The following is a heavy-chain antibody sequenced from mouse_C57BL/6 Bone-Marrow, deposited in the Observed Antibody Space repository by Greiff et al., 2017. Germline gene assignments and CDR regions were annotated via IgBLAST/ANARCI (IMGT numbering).Heavy chain of an antibody. CDR1: GFTFSSYA. V-gene: IGHV5-4*01. CDR3: ATHYYGSFDY. J-gene: IGHJ2*01. Sequence: EVQGVESGGGLVKPGGSLKLSCAASGFTFSSYAMSWVRQTPEKRLAWVATISVGGSYTYYPDNVKGRFTISRDKAKNNLYLQMSHLKSEDTAMYYCATHYYGSFDYWGQGTTLTVSS. CDR2: ISVGGSYT. D-gene: IGHD1-1*01.